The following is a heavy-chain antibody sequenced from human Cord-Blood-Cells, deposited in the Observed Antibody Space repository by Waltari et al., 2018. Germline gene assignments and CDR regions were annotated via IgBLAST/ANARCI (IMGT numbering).Heavy chain of an antibody. D-gene: IGHD2-2*02. V-gene: IGHV1-2*02. CDR1: GYTFTGYY. CDR3: ARVGACSSTSCYSYYYYYYMDV. Sequence: QVQLVQSGAEVKKPGASVKVSCKASGYTFTGYYMHWVRQAPGQGLEWLGWINPNSGGTNYAQKFQGRVTMTRDKSISTAYMERSRLRSDDTAVYYCARVGACSSTSCYSYYYYYYMDVWGKGTTVTVSS. CDR2: INPNSGGT. J-gene: IGHJ6*03.